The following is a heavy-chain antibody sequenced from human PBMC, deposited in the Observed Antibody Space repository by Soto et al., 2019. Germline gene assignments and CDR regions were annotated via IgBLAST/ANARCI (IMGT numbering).Heavy chain of an antibody. CDR1: GGSISSYY. V-gene: IGHV4-59*01. CDR2: IYYSGST. Sequence: SETLSLTCTVSGGSISSYYWSWIRQPPGKGLEWIGYIYYSGSTNYNPSLKSRVTISVDTSKNQFSLKLTSVTAADTDVYYCARVHDFWSGFFFDPWGQGTLVTVSS. J-gene: IGHJ5*02. D-gene: IGHD3-3*01. CDR3: ARVHDFWSGFFFDP.